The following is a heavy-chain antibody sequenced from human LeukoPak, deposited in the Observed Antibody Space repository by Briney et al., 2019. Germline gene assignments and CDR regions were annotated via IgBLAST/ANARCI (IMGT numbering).Heavy chain of an antibody. V-gene: IGHV3-30*04. J-gene: IGHJ4*02. Sequence: GGSLRLFCAASGFTFSSYAMHWVRQAPGKGLEWVAVISYDGSNKYYADSVKGRFTISRDNSKNTLYLQMNSLRAEDTAVYYCARDCSQRELPFDYWGQGTLVTVSS. D-gene: IGHD1-26*01. CDR1: GFTFSSYA. CDR3: ARDCSQRELPFDY. CDR2: ISYDGSNK.